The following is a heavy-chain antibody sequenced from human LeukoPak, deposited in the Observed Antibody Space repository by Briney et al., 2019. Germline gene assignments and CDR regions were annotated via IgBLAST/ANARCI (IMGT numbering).Heavy chain of an antibody. D-gene: IGHD3-22*01. CDR2: IYYSGST. J-gene: IGHJ4*02. CDR3: ARYFASSGSLYYFDY. Sequence: PSETLPLTCAVSGGFISPYYWSWIRQPPGKGLEWIGDIYYSGSTNYTPSLKSRVTISVDTSKNQLSLRLRSVTAADTAVYYCARYFASSGSLYYFDYWGQGTLVTVSS. V-gene: IGHV4-59*01. CDR1: GGFISPYY.